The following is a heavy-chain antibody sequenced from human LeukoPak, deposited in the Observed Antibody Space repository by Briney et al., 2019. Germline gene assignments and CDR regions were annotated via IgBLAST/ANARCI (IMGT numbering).Heavy chain of an antibody. CDR3: ARSYYYYMDV. Sequence: SETLSLTCAVYGGSFSGYYWSWIRQPPGKGLEWIGEINHSGSTNFNPSLKSRVTISVDTSKNQFSLKLSSVTAADTAVYYCARSYYYYMDVWGKGTTVTVSS. CDR1: GGSFSGYY. V-gene: IGHV4-34*01. J-gene: IGHJ6*03. CDR2: INHSGST.